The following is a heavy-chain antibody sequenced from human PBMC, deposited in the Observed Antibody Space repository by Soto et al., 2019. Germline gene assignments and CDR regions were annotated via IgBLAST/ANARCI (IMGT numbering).Heavy chain of an antibody. J-gene: IGHJ4*02. Sequence: GGYLILSCTGSGLTFGDYAMSWFRQAPGKGLEWVGFIRSKAYGGTTEYAASVKGRFTISRDDSKSIAYLQMNSLKTEDTAVYYCTRITIFGVVSRFDYWGQGTLVTVSS. CDR3: TRITIFGVVSRFDY. CDR1: GLTFGDYA. D-gene: IGHD3-3*01. V-gene: IGHV3-49*03. CDR2: IRSKAYGGTT.